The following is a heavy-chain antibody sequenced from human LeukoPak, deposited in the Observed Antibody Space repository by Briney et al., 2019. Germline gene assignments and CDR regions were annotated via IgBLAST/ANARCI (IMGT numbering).Heavy chain of an antibody. Sequence: PGGSLRLSCAASGFTFDDYGLSWVRQAPGKGLEWVSTINWNGGSTGYADSVKGRFTISRDNAKNSLYLQMNSQRAEDTALYYCARVSDISVAAYFDYWGQGTLVTVSS. CDR1: GFTFDDYG. CDR2: INWNGGST. V-gene: IGHV3-20*04. CDR3: ARVSDISVAAYFDY. D-gene: IGHD6-19*01. J-gene: IGHJ4*02.